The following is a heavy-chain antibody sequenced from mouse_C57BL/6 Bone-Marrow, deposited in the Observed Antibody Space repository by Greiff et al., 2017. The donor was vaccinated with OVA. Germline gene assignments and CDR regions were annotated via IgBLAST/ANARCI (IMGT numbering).Heavy chain of an antibody. V-gene: IGHV6-3*01. J-gene: IGHJ2*01. CDR2: IRLKSDNYAT. Sequence: DVQLVESGGGLVQPGGSMKLSCVASGFTFSNYWMNWVRQSPEKGLEWVAQIRLKSDNYATHYAESVKGRFTISRDDSKSSVYLQMNNLRAEDTGIYYCTDLYYGSSYDYWGQGTTLTVSS. D-gene: IGHD1-1*01. CDR3: TDLYYGSSYDY. CDR1: GFTFSNYW.